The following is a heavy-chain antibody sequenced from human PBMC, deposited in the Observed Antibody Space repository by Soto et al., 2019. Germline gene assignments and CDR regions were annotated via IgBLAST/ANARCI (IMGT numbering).Heavy chain of an antibody. J-gene: IGHJ6*02. D-gene: IGHD3-3*01. CDR2: FDREDGET. Sequence: ASVKVSCKVSVYTITELSMHCVRPDPGQGLEWMGSFDREDGETIYAQKFQGRVTMTEDTSTDTTYMELSSLRAGDTAVYFCARGADFWSGSRYYHYAYDLDGWGHGTTVTVSS. CDR3: ARGADFWSGSRYYHYAYDLDG. CDR1: VYTITELS. V-gene: IGHV1-24*01.